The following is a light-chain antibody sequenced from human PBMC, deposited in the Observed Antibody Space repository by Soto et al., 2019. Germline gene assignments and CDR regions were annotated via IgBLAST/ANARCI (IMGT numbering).Light chain of an antibody. Sequence: QYPLTQPPSLTGSPGQSIPIACTGTISDVGCYNYVPCYQQHPGKPPNLMIYEVSNRPSGVSNRFSGSKSGNTASLTISGLRAEDEADYYCSSYTRSSTQGFGTGTKV. V-gene: IGLV2-14*01. CDR3: SSYTRSSTQG. J-gene: IGLJ1*01. CDR2: EVS. CDR1: ISDVGCYNY.